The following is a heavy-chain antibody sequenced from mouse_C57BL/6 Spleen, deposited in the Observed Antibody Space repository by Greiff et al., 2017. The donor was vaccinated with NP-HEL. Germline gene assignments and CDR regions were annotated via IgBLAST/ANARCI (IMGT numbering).Heavy chain of an antibody. CDR3: TTSTMVTTGYFDY. Sequence: VQLQQSGAELVKPGASVKLSCTASGFNIKDYYMHWVKQRTEQGLEWIGRIDPEDGETKYAPKFQGKATITADTSSNTAYLQLSSLTSEDTAVYYCTTSTMVTTGYFDYWGQGTTLTVSS. J-gene: IGHJ2*01. V-gene: IGHV14-2*01. CDR2: IDPEDGET. CDR1: GFNIKDYY. D-gene: IGHD2-2*01.